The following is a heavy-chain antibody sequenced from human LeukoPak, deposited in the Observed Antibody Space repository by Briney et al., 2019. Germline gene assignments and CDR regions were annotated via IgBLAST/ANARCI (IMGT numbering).Heavy chain of an antibody. J-gene: IGHJ6*02. CDR3: AKELRSYCTNGVCQMGYYYYGMDV. CDR1: GFTFSSYG. D-gene: IGHD2-8*01. CDR2: ISYDGSNK. V-gene: IGHV3-30*18. Sequence: PGRSLRLSCAASGFTFSSYGMHWVRQAPGKGLEWVAVISYDGSNKYYADSGKGRFTISRDNSKNTLYLQMNSLRAEDTAVYYCAKELRSYCTNGVCQMGYYYYGMDVWGQGTTVTVSS.